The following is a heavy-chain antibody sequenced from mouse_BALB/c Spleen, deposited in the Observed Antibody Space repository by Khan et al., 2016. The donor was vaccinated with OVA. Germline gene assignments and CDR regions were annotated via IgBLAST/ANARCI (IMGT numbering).Heavy chain of an antibody. J-gene: IGHJ2*01. D-gene: IGHD1-1*01. CDR2: ISYSGST. CDR3: ARGNYCGYYFDY. CDR1: GYSITNNYA. Sequence: VQLKESGPGLVKPSQSLSLTCTVTGYSITNNYAWNWIRQFPGNKLEWMGYISYSGSTNYNPSLKSRISITRDTSKNQFFLQLNSVTTEDSATYYCARGNYCGYYFDYWGQGTTLTVSS. V-gene: IGHV3-2*02.